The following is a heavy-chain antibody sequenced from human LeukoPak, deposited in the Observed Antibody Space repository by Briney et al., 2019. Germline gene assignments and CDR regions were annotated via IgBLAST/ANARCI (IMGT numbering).Heavy chain of an antibody. D-gene: IGHD3-16*01. CDR1: GLTFSSHG. CDR3: AKEALWGSWYIDY. V-gene: IGHV3-30*18. CDR2: VASDGGAK. J-gene: IGHJ4*02. Sequence: GGSLRLSCEASGLTFSSHGMHWVRQAPGKGLEWVAVVASDGGAKVYADSVRGRFTISRDNSRNTVLLQLNSLRTEDTAVYYCAKEALWGSWYIDYWGRGALVTVSS.